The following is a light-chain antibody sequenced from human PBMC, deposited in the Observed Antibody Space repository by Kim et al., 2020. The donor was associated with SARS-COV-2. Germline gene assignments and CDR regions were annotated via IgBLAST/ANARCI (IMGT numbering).Light chain of an antibody. V-gene: IGLV1-40*01. CDR3: QSYDRRLSSYV. Sequence: QSVLTQPPSVSGAPGQRVTISCTGSGSNIGEGYDVHWYQQLPGKAPKFLIYSNNNRPSGVPDRFSASKTGTSASLAITGLQAEDEAAYYCQSYDRRLSSYVFGTWTKVTVL. CDR2: SNN. CDR1: GSNIGEGYD. J-gene: IGLJ1*01.